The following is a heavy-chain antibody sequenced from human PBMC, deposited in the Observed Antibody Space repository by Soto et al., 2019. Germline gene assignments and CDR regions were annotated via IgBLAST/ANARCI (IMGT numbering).Heavy chain of an antibody. CDR3: ARKYCSGGSCESNAFDI. V-gene: IGHV1-69*02. J-gene: IGHJ3*02. CDR2: IIPILGIA. Sequence: SVKVSCKASGGTFSSYTISWVRQAPGQGLEWMGRIIPILGIANYAQKFQGRVTITADKSTSTAYMELSSLRSEDTAVYYCARKYCSGGSCESNAFDIWGQGTMVTVSS. D-gene: IGHD2-15*01. CDR1: GGTFSSYT.